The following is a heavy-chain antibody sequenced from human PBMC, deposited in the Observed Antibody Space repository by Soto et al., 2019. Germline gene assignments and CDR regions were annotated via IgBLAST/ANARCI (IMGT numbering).Heavy chain of an antibody. CDR2: ISSSSSYI. Sequence: EVQLVESGGGLVKPGGSLRLSSAASGFTFSSYSMNWVRQAPGKGLEWVSSISSSSSYIYYADSVKGRFTISRDNAKNSLYLQMNSLRAEDTAVYYCARDPLGDSGRPSWYYHGMDDWGQGTTVTVSS. CDR1: GFTFSSYS. V-gene: IGHV3-21*01. D-gene: IGHD1-26*01. J-gene: IGHJ6*02. CDR3: ARDPLGDSGRPSWYYHGMDD.